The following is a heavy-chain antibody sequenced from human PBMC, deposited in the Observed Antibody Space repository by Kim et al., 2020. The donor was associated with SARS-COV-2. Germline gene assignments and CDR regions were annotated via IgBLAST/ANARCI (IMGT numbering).Heavy chain of an antibody. CDR3: ARDPQYGYGDYYFDY. J-gene: IGHJ4*02. D-gene: IGHD4-17*01. V-gene: IGHV4-59*01. Sequence: PSLKSRVTISVDTSKNRVSLKLSSVTAADTAVYYCARDPQYGYGDYYFDYWGQGTLVTVSS.